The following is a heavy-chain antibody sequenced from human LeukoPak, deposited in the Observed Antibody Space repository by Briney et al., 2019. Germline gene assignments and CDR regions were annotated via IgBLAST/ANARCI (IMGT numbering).Heavy chain of an antibody. CDR1: GFSFDRYS. Sequence: GGSLRLSCAASGFSFDRYSMYWVRQAPGKGLEWVASISRGGTNIYYADSVKGRFVISRDDSNNSLILQMNSLTAEDSAVYYCARDRIVVVTAAFDFWGQGTLVTVSS. J-gene: IGHJ4*02. CDR3: ARDRIVVVTAAFDF. D-gene: IGHD2-21*02. V-gene: IGHV3-21*01. CDR2: ISRGGTNI.